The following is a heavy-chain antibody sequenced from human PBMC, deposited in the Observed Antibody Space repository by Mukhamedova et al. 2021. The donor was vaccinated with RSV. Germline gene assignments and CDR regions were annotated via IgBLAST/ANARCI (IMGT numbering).Heavy chain of an antibody. D-gene: IGHD1/OR15-1a*01. V-gene: IGHV3-30*02. CDR3: AKESRTTPGGGDYYY. CDR2: IRYDGSTK. J-gene: IGHJ6*03. Sequence: TFSSYGMHWVRQAPGKGLEWVAFIRYDGSTKYYADFVKGRFTISRDNSKNTVYLQMNSLRAEDTAVYYCAKESRTTPGGGDYYY. CDR1: TFSSYG.